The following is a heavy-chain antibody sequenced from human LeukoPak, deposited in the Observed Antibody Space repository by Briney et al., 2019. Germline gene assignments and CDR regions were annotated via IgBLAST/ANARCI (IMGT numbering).Heavy chain of an antibody. CDR3: ASFATFIWFGELITPHWFDP. V-gene: IGHV4-39*01. Sequence: PSETLSLTCSVSGGSISSSNYYWAWIRQPPGKGLEWIGRIYYAGNINYNPSLKSRVTLSVDTSKNQFSLKLSSVTAADTAVYYCASFATFIWFGELITPHWFDPWGQGTLVTVSS. D-gene: IGHD3-10*01. CDR2: IYYAGNI. CDR1: GGSISSSNYY. J-gene: IGHJ5*02.